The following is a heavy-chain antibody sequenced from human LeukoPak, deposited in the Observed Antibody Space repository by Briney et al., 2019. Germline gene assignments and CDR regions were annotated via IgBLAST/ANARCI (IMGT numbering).Heavy chain of an antibody. V-gene: IGHV6-1*01. J-gene: IGHJ6*02. CDR3: ARNSVAMDV. Sequence: QTLSLTCAISGDSVSNNIIAWNWIRWRPSRGLEWLGRTAYGSKWSTDYALSVRGRISINPDTSKNQISLQLNSVTPEDTAVNYCARNSVAMDVWGQGTTVTVSS. D-gene: IGHD4-23*01. CDR1: GDSVSNNIIA. CDR2: TAYGSKWST.